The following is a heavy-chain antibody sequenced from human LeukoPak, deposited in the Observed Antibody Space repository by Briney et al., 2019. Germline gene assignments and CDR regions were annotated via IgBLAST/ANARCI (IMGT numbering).Heavy chain of an antibody. V-gene: IGHV3-7*01. CDR2: IKEDGSEK. Sequence: GGSLRLSCAASGFTFSNYWMSWVRQAPGKGLEWVANIKEDGSEKYYVDSVKGRFTISRDNAKNSLYLQMNSLRAEDTAVYYCAKATVIIPFEYWGQGTLVTGSS. J-gene: IGHJ4*02. D-gene: IGHD3-3*01. CDR1: GFTFSNYW. CDR3: AKATVIIPFEY.